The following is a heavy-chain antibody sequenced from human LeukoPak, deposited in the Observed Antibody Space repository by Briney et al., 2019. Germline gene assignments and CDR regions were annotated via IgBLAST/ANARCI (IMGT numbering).Heavy chain of an antibody. CDR1: GFIFSSFW. D-gene: IGHD3-16*01. J-gene: IGHJ3*02. Sequence: PGGSLRLSCAASGFIFSSFWMSWVRQAPGRGLEWVANIKQDGSEKYYVDSVKGRFTISRDNAKNSLYLQMNSLRVDDTALYYCARDLGGTFDIWGQGTMVTVSS. CDR3: ARDLGGTFDI. CDR2: IKQDGSEK. V-gene: IGHV3-7*01.